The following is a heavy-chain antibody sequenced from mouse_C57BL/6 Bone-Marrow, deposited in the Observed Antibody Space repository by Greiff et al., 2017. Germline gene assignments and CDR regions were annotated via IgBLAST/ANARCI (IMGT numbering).Heavy chain of an antibody. CDR3: KRSSRGYYYDMDY. CDR2: IDPETGGT. J-gene: IGHJ4*01. D-gene: IGHD6-1*01. Sequence: QVQLQQSGAELVRPGASVTLSCKASGYTFTDYEMHWVKQTPVHGLEWIGAIDPETGGTAYNQKFKGKAILTADKSSRTAYMELRSLKYEDSDVYYCKRSSRGYYYDMDYWGQGTSVTVSS. CDR1: GYTFTDYE. V-gene: IGHV1-15*01.